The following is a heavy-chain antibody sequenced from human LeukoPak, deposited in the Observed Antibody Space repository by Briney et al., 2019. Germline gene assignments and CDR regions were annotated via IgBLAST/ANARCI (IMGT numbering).Heavy chain of an antibody. CDR2: IYPGDSDT. D-gene: IGHD2-15*01. J-gene: IGHJ5*02. CDR1: GYSFTNYW. CDR3: ARHTTAHYPDATAPDWFDP. Sequence: GESLKISCKGSGYSFTNYWIGWVRQMPEKGLEWMGIIYPGDSDTRYSPSFQGQVTISADKSISTAYLQWSSLRASDTATYYCARHTTAHYPDATAPDWFDPWGQGTLVTVSS. V-gene: IGHV5-51*01.